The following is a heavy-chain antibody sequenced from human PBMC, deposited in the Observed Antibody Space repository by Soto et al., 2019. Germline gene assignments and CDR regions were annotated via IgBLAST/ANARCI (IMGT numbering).Heavy chain of an antibody. CDR1: GFTFSNAW. V-gene: IGHV3-15*01. J-gene: IGHJ4*02. CDR3: TTEILTWGPFEY. D-gene: IGHD7-27*01. CDR2: IKSKTDGGTT. Sequence: GWSLRLSCAASGFTFSNAWMSWVRQTPGKGLEWVGRIKSKTDGGTTDYAAPVKGRFTISRDDSKNTLYLQMNSLKTEDTAVYYCTTEILTWGPFEYWGQGTLVTVSS.